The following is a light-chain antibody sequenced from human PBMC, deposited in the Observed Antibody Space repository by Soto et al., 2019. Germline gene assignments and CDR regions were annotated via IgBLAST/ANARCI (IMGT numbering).Light chain of an antibody. V-gene: IGLV2-14*01. CDR3: SSYTSDSSYV. J-gene: IGLJ1*01. CDR2: AVS. Sequence: QSALTQPASVSGSPGLSITISCPGTSSDVGLYDYVSWYQQHPGKAPQLMIYAVSNRPSGVSNRFSASKSGNTASLFISGLQAEDEAEYYCSSYTSDSSYVFVSGTKVTVL. CDR1: SSDVGLYDY.